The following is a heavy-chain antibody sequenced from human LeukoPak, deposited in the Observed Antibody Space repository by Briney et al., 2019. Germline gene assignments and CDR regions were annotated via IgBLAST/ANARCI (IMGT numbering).Heavy chain of an antibody. CDR2: IYSGGST. CDR3: AKGMSDSSSWKTFDY. V-gene: IGHV3-53*01. J-gene: IGHJ4*02. D-gene: IGHD6-13*01. CDR1: GFTVSSNY. Sequence: GGSLRLSCAASGFTVSSNYMSWVRQAPGKGLEWVSVIYSGGSTYYADSVKGRFTISRDNSKNTLYLQMNSLRAEDTAVYYCAKGMSDSSSWKTFDYWGQGTLVTVSS.